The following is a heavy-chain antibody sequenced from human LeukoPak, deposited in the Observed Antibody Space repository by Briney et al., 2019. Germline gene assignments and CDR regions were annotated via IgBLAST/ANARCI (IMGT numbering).Heavy chain of an antibody. J-gene: IGHJ4*02. CDR2: IKQDGSMK. CDR1: GFSFSNYW. V-gene: IGHV3-7*01. D-gene: IGHD6-6*01. Sequence: GGSLRLSCAASGFSFSNYWMSWVHQAPGKGLEWVANIKQDGSMKGYVDSVKGRFTISRDNAKSSLYLQMNSLRADDTAVYFCAMIEQVVSNVEGGYWGQGTLVTVSS. CDR3: AMIEQVVSNVEGGY.